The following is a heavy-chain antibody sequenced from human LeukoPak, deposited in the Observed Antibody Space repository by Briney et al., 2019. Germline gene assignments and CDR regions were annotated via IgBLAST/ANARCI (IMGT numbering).Heavy chain of an antibody. V-gene: IGHV4-61*08. Sequence: SQTLSLTCTVSGGSISSGGYSRSWIRQPPGKGLECIGYVYYSGSTLYNPSLNSRVTISVDTSKNQFSLKLSSVTAADTAVYYCARGLRTVRGVIDLHWFDPWGQGTLVTVSS. CDR2: VYYSGST. CDR3: ARGLRTVRGVIDLHWFDP. J-gene: IGHJ5*02. CDR1: GGSISSGGYS. D-gene: IGHD3-10*01.